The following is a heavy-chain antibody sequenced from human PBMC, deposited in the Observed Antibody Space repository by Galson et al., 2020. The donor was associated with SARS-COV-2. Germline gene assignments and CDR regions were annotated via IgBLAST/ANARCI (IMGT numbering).Heavy chain of an antibody. CDR2: ISHDGKIQ. V-gene: IGHV3-30*04. CDR3: TRDVSGGASDI. D-gene: IGHD1-26*01. Sequence: GSLRLSCAASGFTFTNYAMHWVRQAPGKGLEWLTVISHDGKIQVYADSVKGRFTISRDNSGNMVFLQMVSLRPDDTALYYCTRDVSGGASDIWGQGTMVTVSS. CDR1: GFTFTNYA. J-gene: IGHJ3*02.